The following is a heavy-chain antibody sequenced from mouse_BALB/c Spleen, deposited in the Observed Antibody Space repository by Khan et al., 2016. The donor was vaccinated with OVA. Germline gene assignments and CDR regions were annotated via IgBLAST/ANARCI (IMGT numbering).Heavy chain of an antibody. Sequence: QVQLKESGPELVKPGASVKISCKASGYTFTDYYINWVKQNPGQGLEWIGWIYPGSGNTKYNEKFKGQATLTVDTSTSTAYMQLSSLTSEDTAVYVGARGCYGYWYVDVWGAGTTVTVSS. CDR2: IYPGSGNT. CDR3: ARGCYGYWYVDV. D-gene: IGHD1-1*01. V-gene: IGHV1-84*02. CDR1: GYTFTDYY. J-gene: IGHJ1*01.